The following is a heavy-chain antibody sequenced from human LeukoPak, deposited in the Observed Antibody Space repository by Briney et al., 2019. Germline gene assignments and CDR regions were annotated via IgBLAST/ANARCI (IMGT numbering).Heavy chain of an antibody. CDR2: IYTGGGR. Sequence: PGGSLRLSCAASGFTVSSYYMNWVRQAPGKELEWVSVIYTGGGRYYADSVRGRFTISRDTSKNMVFLQMNSLRSDDTAVYYCARAGAVVDNWFDPWGQGTLVTVSS. J-gene: IGHJ5*02. V-gene: IGHV3-53*05. D-gene: IGHD2-15*01. CDR1: GFTVSSYY. CDR3: ARAGAVVDNWFDP.